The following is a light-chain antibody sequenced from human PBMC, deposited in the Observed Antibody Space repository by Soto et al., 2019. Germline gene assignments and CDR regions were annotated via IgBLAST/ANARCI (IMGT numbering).Light chain of an antibody. CDR2: GAS. CDR1: QSVSSDY. J-gene: IGKJ1*01. CDR3: QQYGNTPVT. V-gene: IGKV3-20*01. Sequence: EIVLTQSPGTLSLSPGERATLSCRASQSVSSDYLAWYQQKPGQAPRLLIYGASSRATGIPDRFSGSGSGTDFTLTISRLEPEDFAEYYCQQYGNTPVTFGQGTKVDIK.